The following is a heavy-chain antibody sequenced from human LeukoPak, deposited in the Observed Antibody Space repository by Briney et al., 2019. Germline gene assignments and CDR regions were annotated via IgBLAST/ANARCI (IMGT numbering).Heavy chain of an antibody. Sequence: ASVKVSCKASGYTFTSYYMHWVRQAPGQGLEWMGIINPSGGSTSYAQKFQGRVTMTRDTSTSTVYMELSSLRPEDTAVYYCARDNGDSSGWYFPFDYWGQGTLVTVSS. CDR1: GYTFTSYY. J-gene: IGHJ4*02. D-gene: IGHD6-19*01. V-gene: IGHV1-46*01. CDR3: ARDNGDSSGWYFPFDY. CDR2: INPSGGST.